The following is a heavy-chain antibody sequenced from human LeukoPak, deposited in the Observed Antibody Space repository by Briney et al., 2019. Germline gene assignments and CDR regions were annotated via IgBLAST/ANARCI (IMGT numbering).Heavy chain of an antibody. Sequence: ASVKVSCKASGYTFTSYGISWVRQAPGQGLEWMGWISAYNGNTNYAQKLQGRVTMTTDTSTSTAHMELRSLRSDDTAVYYCARSLNHPYCGGDCFGDYWGQGTLVTVSS. D-gene: IGHD2-21*02. CDR2: ISAYNGNT. V-gene: IGHV1-18*01. CDR1: GYTFTSYG. CDR3: ARSLNHPYCGGDCFGDY. J-gene: IGHJ4*02.